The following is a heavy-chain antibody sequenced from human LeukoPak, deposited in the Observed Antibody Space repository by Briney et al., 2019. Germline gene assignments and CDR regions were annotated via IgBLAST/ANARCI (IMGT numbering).Heavy chain of an antibody. CDR2: MNPNSGNT. J-gene: IGHJ6*03. V-gene: IGHV1-8*03. D-gene: IGHD3-9*01. CDR3: ARAPLYYDILTGWVYYYYMDV. CDR1: GYTFTSYD. Sequence: ASGKVSSKASGYTFTSYDINWVRQATGQGREWMGWMNPNSGNTGYAQKFQGRVTITRNTSISTAYMELSSLRSEDTAVYYCARAPLYYDILTGWVYYYYMDVWGKGTTVTVSS.